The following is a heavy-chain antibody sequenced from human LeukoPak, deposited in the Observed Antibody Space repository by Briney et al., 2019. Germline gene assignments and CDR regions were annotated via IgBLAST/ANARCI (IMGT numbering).Heavy chain of an antibody. D-gene: IGHD2-8*01. V-gene: IGHV1-2*02. Sequence: ASVKVSCKASGYTFTGYYMHWVRQSPGQGLEWMGWINPNSGGTNYAQKFQGRVTMTRDTSISTAYMELSRLRSDDTAAYYCARDRYCTNGVCGFWFDPWGQGTLVTVSS. CDR3: ARDRYCTNGVCGFWFDP. CDR2: INPNSGGT. J-gene: IGHJ5*02. CDR1: GYTFTGYY.